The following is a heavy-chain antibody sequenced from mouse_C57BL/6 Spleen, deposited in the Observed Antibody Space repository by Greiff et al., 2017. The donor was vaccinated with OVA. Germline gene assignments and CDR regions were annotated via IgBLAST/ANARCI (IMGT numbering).Heavy chain of an antibody. J-gene: IGHJ1*03. CDR1: GYTFTDYN. CDR3: ARTGLPTVVYFDV. D-gene: IGHD1-1*01. Sequence: EVQLVESGPELVKPGASVKMSCKASGYTFTDYNMHWVKQSHGKSLEWIGYINPNNGGTSYNQKFKGKATLTVNKSSSTAYMELRSLTSEDSAVYYCARTGLPTVVYFDVWGTGTTVTVSS. CDR2: INPNNGGT. V-gene: IGHV1-22*01.